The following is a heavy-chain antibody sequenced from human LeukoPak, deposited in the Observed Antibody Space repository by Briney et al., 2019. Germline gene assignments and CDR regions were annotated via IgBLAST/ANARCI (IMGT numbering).Heavy chain of an antibody. CDR3: AKDIRWELLNAIDY. CDR2: ISWNSGSI. CDR1: GFTFDDYA. V-gene: IGHV3-9*01. Sequence: HPGGSLRLSCAASGFTFDDYAMHWVRQAPGKGLEWVAGISWNSGSIGYADSVKGRFTISRDNAKNSLYLQMSSLRAEDTALYYCAKDIRWELLNAIDYWGQGTLVTVSS. J-gene: IGHJ4*02. D-gene: IGHD1-26*01.